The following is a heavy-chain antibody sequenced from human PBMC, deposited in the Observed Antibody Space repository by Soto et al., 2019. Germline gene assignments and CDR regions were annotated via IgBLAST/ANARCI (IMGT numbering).Heavy chain of an antibody. CDR2: IYYSGST. J-gene: IGHJ6*02. D-gene: IGHD2-8*01. CDR3: AREVGYCTNGVCYTSHGMDV. V-gene: IGHV4-59*01. CDR1: GGSISSYY. Sequence: NPSETLSLTCTVSGGSISSYYWSWIRQPPGKGLEWIGYIYYSGSTNYNPSLKSRVTISVDTSKNQFSLKLSSVTAADTAVYYCAREVGYCTNGVCYTSHGMDVWGQGTTVTVS.